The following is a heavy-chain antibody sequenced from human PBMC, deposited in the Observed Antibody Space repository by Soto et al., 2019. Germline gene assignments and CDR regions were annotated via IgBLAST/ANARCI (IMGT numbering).Heavy chain of an antibody. V-gene: IGHV4-39*01. CDR1: GGSITSSSYY. D-gene: IGHD4-17*01. Sequence: SETLSLTCTVPGGSITSSSYYWGWIRQPPGKGLEWIGGIYYSGRSYYNPSLKSRVTMSVDTSKNQFSLTLNSVTAADAAVYYCARQRTTVVTQAYFDHWGQGTLVTVSS. CDR3: ARQRTTVVTQAYFDH. CDR2: IYYSGRS. J-gene: IGHJ4*02.